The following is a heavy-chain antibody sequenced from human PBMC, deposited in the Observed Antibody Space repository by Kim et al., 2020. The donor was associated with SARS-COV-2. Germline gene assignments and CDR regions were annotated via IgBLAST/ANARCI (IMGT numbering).Heavy chain of an antibody. J-gene: IGHJ5*02. V-gene: IGHV4-39*07. CDR2: IYYSGST. Sequence: SETLSPTCTVSGGSISSSSYYWGWIRQPPGKGLEWIGSIYYSGSTYYNPSLKSRVTISVDTSKNQFSLKLSSVTAADTAVYYCARGRVAMARWVHNWFDPWGQGTLVTVSS. CDR3: ARGRVAMARWVHNWFDP. CDR1: GGSISSSSYY. D-gene: IGHD5-18*01.